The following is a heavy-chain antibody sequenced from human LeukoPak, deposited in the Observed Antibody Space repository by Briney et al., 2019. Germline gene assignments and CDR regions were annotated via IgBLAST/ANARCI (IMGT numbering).Heavy chain of an antibody. CDR3: ANEGPYSSGYYYFDY. V-gene: IGHV3-23*01. CDR2: ITSGGST. CDR1: GFTFSSYA. D-gene: IGHD3-22*01. J-gene: IGHJ4*02. Sequence: PGGSLRLSCAASGFTFSSYAMSRVRQTPGKGLEWVSVITSGGSTYYADSVKGRFTISRDTSKNTLYLQMNSLRAEDTAVYYCANEGPYSSGYYYFDYWGQGTLVTVSS.